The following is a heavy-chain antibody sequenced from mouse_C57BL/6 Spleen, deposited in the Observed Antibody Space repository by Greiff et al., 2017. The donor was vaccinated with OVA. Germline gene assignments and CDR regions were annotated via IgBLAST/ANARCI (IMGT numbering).Heavy chain of an antibody. Sequence: QVHVKQSGAELARPGASVKMSCKASGYTFTSYTMHWVKQRPGQGLEWIGYINPSSGYTKYNQKFKDKATLTADKSSSTAYMQLSSLTSEDSAVYYCARYGFFMDYWGQGTSVTVSS. CDR2: INPSSGYT. CDR3: ARYGFFMDY. V-gene: IGHV1-4*01. D-gene: IGHD1-1*01. CDR1: GYTFTSYT. J-gene: IGHJ4*01.